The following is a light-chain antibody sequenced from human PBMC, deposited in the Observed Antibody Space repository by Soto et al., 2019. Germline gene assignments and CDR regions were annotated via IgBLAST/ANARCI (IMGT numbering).Light chain of an antibody. Sequence: DIQMTQSPSTLSASVGDRVTITCRASQSISIWLAWYQQKPGKAPNLLIYKASNLESGVLSRFSGSGSGTEFTLTISSLQPDDFATYYCQQCYSYPWTFGQGTKVEIK. V-gene: IGKV1-5*03. CDR3: QQCYSYPWT. J-gene: IGKJ1*01. CDR2: KAS. CDR1: QSISIW.